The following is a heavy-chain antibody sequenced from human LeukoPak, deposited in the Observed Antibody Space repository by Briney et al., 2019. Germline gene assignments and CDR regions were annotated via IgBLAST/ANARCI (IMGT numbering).Heavy chain of an antibody. CDR2: IYHSGST. CDR1: GGSISSSNW. CDR3: ARIRLYSATRGAFDI. D-gene: IGHD2-2*02. Sequence: SETLSLTCAVSGGSISSSNWWSWVRQPPGKGLEWIGEIYHSGSTNYNPSLKSRVTISVDTSKNQFSLKLSSVTAADTAVYYCARIRLYSATRGAFDIWGQGTMVTVSS. J-gene: IGHJ3*02. V-gene: IGHV4-4*02.